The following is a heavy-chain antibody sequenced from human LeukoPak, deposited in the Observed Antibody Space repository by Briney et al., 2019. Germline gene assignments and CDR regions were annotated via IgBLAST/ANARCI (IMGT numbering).Heavy chain of an antibody. CDR1: GFTFSSYG. Sequence: PGGSLRLSCAASGFTFSSYGMHWVRQAPGKGLEWVAFIRYDGSNKYYADSVKGRFTISRDNSKNTLYLQMNSLRAEDTAVYYCAREITMVRGVIDYWGQGTLVTVSS. J-gene: IGHJ4*02. V-gene: IGHV3-30*02. D-gene: IGHD3-10*01. CDR2: IRYDGSNK. CDR3: AREITMVRGVIDY.